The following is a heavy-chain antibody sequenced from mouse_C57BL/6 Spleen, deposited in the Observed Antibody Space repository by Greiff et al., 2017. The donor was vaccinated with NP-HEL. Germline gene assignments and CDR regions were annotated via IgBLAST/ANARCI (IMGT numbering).Heavy chain of an antibody. J-gene: IGHJ2*01. CDR1: GYTFTSYT. D-gene: IGHD1-1*01. V-gene: IGHV1-4*01. CDR2: INPSSGYT. Sequence: VQLQQSGAELARPGASVKMSCKASGYTFTSYTMHWVKQRPGQGLEWIGYINPSSGYTKYNQKFKDKATLTADKSSSTAYMQLSSLTSEDSAVYYGARDYYGSLDYWGQGTTLTVSS. CDR3: ARDYYGSLDY.